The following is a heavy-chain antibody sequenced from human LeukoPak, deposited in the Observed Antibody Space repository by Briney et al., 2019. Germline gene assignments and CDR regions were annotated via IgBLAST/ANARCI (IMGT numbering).Heavy chain of an antibody. V-gene: IGHV1-46*01. CDR2: INPSGGST. J-gene: IGHJ4*02. CDR1: GYTFTSYY. Sequence: ASVKVSCKASGYTFTSYYMHWVRQAPGQGLEWMGIINPSGGSTSYAQKFQGRVTLTRDTSTSTVYMELSSLRSEDTAVYYCAREVGATNAFDYWGQGTLVTVSS. D-gene: IGHD1-26*01. CDR3: AREVGATNAFDY.